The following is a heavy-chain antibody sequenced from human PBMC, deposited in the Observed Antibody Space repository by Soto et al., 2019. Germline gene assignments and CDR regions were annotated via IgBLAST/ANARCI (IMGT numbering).Heavy chain of an antibody. CDR2: IYPGDSDT. CDR3: ARHSSSSWNKAHAFRLLDY. Sequence: HGESLKISCKGSGYSFTSYWIGWVRQMPGKGLEWMGIIYPGDSDTRYSPSFQGQVTISADKSISTAYLQWSSLKASDTAMYYCARHSSSSWNKAHAFRLLDYWGQGTLVTVSS. CDR1: GYSFTSYW. D-gene: IGHD6-13*01. J-gene: IGHJ4*02. V-gene: IGHV5-51*01.